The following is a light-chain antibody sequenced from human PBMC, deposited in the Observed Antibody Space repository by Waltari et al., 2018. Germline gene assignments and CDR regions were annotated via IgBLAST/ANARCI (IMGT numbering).Light chain of an antibody. CDR1: TPQIGRNT. CDR2: SNN. CDR3: AAWDDGLNGRGV. J-gene: IGLJ2*01. V-gene: IGLV1-44*01. Sequence: QSVLTQPPSASGTPGQRVTISCSGSTPQIGRNTVNWYQQLPGTDPQLLINSNNLLPSVVPDPFSGSKSGTSASLAMSGLQSEDEAYNYCAAWDDGLNGRGVLGGGTKLTVL.